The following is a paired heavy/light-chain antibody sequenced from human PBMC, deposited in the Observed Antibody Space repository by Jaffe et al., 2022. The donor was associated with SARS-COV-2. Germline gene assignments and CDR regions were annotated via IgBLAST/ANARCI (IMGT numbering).Light chain of an antibody. CDR2: AAS. Sequence: EIVLTQSPGTLSLSPGERATLSCRASQSVHSSYLAWHQQKPGQAPRLLIYAASSRATGIPDRFSGSGSGTDFTLTISRLEPEDFAVYYCQQYGRSLTFGGGTKVEIK. V-gene: IGKV3-20*01. J-gene: IGKJ4*01. CDR3: QQYGRSLT. CDR1: QSVHSSY.
Heavy chain of an antibody. CDR1: GGSINNSNYY. V-gene: IGHV4-39*01. Sequence: QLQLQESGPGLVKPSETLSLTCTVSGGSINNSNYYWAWIRQPPGKGLEWIGSIYYSGSAYYKSSLGNRVTISVDTSKHQFSLKLSSVTAADTAVYYCARHPYGDYYYVDLWGRGTLVTVSS. CDR2: IYYSGSA. J-gene: IGHJ2*01. CDR3: ARHPYGDYYYVDL. D-gene: IGHD4-17*01.